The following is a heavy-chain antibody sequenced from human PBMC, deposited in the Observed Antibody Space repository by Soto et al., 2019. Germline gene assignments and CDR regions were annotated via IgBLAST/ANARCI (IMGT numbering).Heavy chain of an antibody. CDR2: INPSGGST. Sequence: GASVKVSCKASGYTFTSYYMHCVRQAPGQGLEWMGIINPSGGSTSYAQKFQGRVTMTRDTSTSTVYMELSSLRSEDTAVYYCARDLTGITIFGVVRGFDPWGQGTLVTVSS. V-gene: IGHV1-46*01. CDR1: GYTFTSYY. CDR3: ARDLTGITIFGVVRGFDP. J-gene: IGHJ5*02. D-gene: IGHD3-3*01.